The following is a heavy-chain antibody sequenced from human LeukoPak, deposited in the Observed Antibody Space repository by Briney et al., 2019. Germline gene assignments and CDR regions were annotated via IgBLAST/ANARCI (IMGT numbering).Heavy chain of an antibody. Sequence: GGSLRLSCAASGFTFSSYGMHWVRQAPGKGLEWVAVIWYDGSNKYYADSVKGRFTISRDNSKNTLYLQMNSLRAEDTAVYYCARDPSYSSSWSPLYYFDYWGQGTLVTVSS. V-gene: IGHV3-33*01. CDR1: GFTFSSYG. CDR2: IWYDGSNK. D-gene: IGHD6-13*01. CDR3: ARDPSYSSSWSPLYYFDY. J-gene: IGHJ4*02.